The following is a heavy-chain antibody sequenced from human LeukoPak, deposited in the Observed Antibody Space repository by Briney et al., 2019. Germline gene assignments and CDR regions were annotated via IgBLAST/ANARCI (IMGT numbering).Heavy chain of an antibody. CDR3: ARHSSGSYWVF. CDR1: GGSISSYY. V-gene: IGHV4-59*08. D-gene: IGHD3-10*01. J-gene: IGHJ4*02. Sequence: SETLSLTCTVSGGSISSYYWSWIRQPPGKGLEWIGYIYYTGSTNYNPSLKSRVTISVDTSKNQFSLKLSSVTAADTAVYYCARHSSGSYWVFWGQGTLVTVSS. CDR2: IYYTGST.